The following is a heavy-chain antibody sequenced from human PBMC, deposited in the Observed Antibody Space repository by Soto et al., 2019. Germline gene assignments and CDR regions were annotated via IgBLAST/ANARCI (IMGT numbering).Heavy chain of an antibody. V-gene: IGHV4-39*01. D-gene: IGHD3-3*01. Sequence: QLQLQESGPGLVKPSETLSLTCTVSGGSISSSSYYWGWIRQPPGKGLEWIGSIYYSGSTYYNPSLKRRVTISVDTSKNQFSLKLSSVTAADTAVYYCARTVLRFLEWLDRVDYWGQGTLVTVSS. J-gene: IGHJ4*02. CDR1: GGSISSSSYY. CDR3: ARTVLRFLEWLDRVDY. CDR2: IYYSGST.